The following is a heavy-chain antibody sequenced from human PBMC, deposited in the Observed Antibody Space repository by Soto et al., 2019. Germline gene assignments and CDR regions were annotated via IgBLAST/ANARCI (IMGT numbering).Heavy chain of an antibody. CDR1: GFTFSSYS. CDR3: ARDNHSSSPDYYYYGMDV. Sequence: GGSLRLSCAASGFTFSSYSMNWVRQAPGKGLEWVSSISSSSSYIYYADSVKGRFTISRDNAKNSLYLQMNSLRAEDTAVYYCARDNHSSSPDYYYYGMDVWGQGTTVTVSS. D-gene: IGHD6-6*01. J-gene: IGHJ6*02. V-gene: IGHV3-21*01. CDR2: ISSSSSYI.